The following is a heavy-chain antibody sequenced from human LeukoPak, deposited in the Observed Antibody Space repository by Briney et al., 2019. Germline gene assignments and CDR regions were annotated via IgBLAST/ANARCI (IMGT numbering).Heavy chain of an antibody. CDR2: LDNNGDNT. V-gene: IGHV3-23*01. D-gene: IGHD1-26*01. CDR1: GYTFTTYG. J-gene: IGHJ4*02. Sequence: GGSLRLSCVGSGYTFTTYGMSWVRQAPGKGLEWVSGLDNNGDNTYYADSVKGRFTISRDNSKNTLYLQMNSLRVEDTAVYYCAKIAETSGTYGQGFDYWGQGTLVTVSS. CDR3: AKIAETSGTYGQGFDY.